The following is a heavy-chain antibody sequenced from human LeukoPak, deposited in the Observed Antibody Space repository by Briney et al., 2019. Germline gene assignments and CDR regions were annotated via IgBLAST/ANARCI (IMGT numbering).Heavy chain of an antibody. D-gene: IGHD5-18*01. J-gene: IGHJ4*02. V-gene: IGHV3-11*01. CDR1: GFTFSDYY. CDR2: ISGSGSSI. CDR3: AREVVDTAMMYYFDY. Sequence: GGSLRLSCAASGFTFSDYYMSWIRQAPGKGLEWLSYISGSGSSIKHADSVKGRFTISRDNAKNSLYLQMNSLRAEDTAVYYCAREVVDTAMMYYFDYWGQGTLVTVSS.